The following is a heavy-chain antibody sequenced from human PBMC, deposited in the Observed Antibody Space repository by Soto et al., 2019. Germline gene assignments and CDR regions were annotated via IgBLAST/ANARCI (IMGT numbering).Heavy chain of an antibody. CDR3: ARVHAGSWFDP. V-gene: IGHV4-61*01. CDR1: GGSVSSGSYY. D-gene: IGHD3-10*01. CDR2: IYYSGST. J-gene: IGHJ5*02. Sequence: QVQLQESGPGLVKPSETLSLTCTVSGGSVSSGSYYWSWIRQPPGKGLEWIGYIYYSGSTNYNPSLKSRVTISVDTSKNQFSLKLSSVTAADTAVYYCARVHAGSWFDPWGQGTLVTVSS.